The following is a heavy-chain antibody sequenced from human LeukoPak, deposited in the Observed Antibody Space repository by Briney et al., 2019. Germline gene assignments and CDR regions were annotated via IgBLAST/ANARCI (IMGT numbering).Heavy chain of an antibody. V-gene: IGHV3-33*01. CDR2: IWYDGSNK. D-gene: IGHD1-26*01. CDR1: GFTFSSYG. Sequence: GGSLRLSCAASGFTFSSYGMHWVRQAPGKGPEWVAVIWYDGSNKYYADSVKGRFTISRDNSKNALYLQMNSLRAEDTAVYYCASGSYYAFNYWGQGTLVTVSS. CDR3: ASGSYYAFNY. J-gene: IGHJ4*02.